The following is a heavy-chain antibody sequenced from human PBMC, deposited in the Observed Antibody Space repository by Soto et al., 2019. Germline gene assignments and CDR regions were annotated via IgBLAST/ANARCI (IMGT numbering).Heavy chain of an antibody. V-gene: IGHV1-58*02. Sequence: GASVKVSCKASGFTFTSSAMQWVRQARGQRLEWIGWIVVGSGNTNYAQKFQERVTITRDMSTSTAYMELSSLRSEDTAVYYCAAVPDIVVVPAARRGDYYYGMDVWGQGTTVTVSS. J-gene: IGHJ6*02. D-gene: IGHD2-2*01. CDR2: IVVGSGNT. CDR3: AAVPDIVVVPAARRGDYYYGMDV. CDR1: GFTFTSSA.